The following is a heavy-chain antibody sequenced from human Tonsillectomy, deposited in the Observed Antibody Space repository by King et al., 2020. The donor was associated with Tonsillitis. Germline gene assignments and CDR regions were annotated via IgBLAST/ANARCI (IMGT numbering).Heavy chain of an antibody. CDR1: GYTFRSYG. D-gene: IGHD2-15*01. CDR3: ARDLGVAPPYYYYMDV. V-gene: IGHV1-18*01. CDR2: ISPYKDNT. Sequence: GQLVQSGAEVRKPGASVKVSCKASGYTFRSYGLNWVRQAPGQGLEWMGWISPYKDNTNYAQKFQGRVTLTTDTSTRTAYMELRSLRSDDTAIYYCARDLGVAPPYYYYMDVWGKGTTVTVSS. J-gene: IGHJ6*03.